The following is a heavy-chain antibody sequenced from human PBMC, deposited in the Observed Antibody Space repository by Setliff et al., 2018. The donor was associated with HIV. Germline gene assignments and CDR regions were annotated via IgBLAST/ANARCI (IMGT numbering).Heavy chain of an antibody. CDR3: ARHAIVDTAGRGFDY. V-gene: IGHV4-39*01. CDR2: IYYSGST. J-gene: IGHJ4*02. Sequence: ASETLSLTCTVSGGSIRSSSFYWGWIRQPPGKGLEWIGSIYYSGSTYYNSSLKSRVTISVDTSKNQFSLKLGSVTATDTAVYYCARHAIVDTAGRGFDYWGQGTLVTSPQ. CDR1: GGSIRSSSFY. D-gene: IGHD5-18*01.